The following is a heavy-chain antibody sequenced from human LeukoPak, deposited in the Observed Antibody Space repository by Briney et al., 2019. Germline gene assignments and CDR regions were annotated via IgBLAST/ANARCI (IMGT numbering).Heavy chain of an antibody. D-gene: IGHD2-15*01. Sequence: KSSETLSLTCTVSGYSISSSSYYWGWIRQPPGKGLEWIGSIYYSGSTYYNPSLKSRLTISVDTSKNQFSLKLSSVTAADTAVYYCARVVAAFNWFDPWGQGTLVTVSS. J-gene: IGHJ5*02. CDR1: GYSISSSSYY. CDR3: ARVVAAFNWFDP. V-gene: IGHV4-39*01. CDR2: IYYSGST.